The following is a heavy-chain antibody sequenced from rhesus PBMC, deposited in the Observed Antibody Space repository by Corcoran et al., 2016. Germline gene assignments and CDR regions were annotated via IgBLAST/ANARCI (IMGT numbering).Heavy chain of an antibody. Sequence: QVQLQESGPGVVKPSETLSLNCAVSGYSISSGYDWSWIRQPPGKGLDWIWYIYGSSGSTNYNPSLKNRVTISKDTSKNHFSLKLSSVTAADTAVYYCARGAGYLRYWGQGVLVTVSS. V-gene: IGHV4-76*01. CDR1: GYSISSGYD. J-gene: IGHJ4*01. CDR3: ARGAGYLRY. CDR2: IYGSSGST. D-gene: IGHD2-27*01.